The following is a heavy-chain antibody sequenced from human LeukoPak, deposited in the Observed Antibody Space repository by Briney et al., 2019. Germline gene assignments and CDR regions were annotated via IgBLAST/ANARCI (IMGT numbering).Heavy chain of an antibody. J-gene: IGHJ4*02. CDR2: INPNSGGT. V-gene: IGHV1-2*02. CDR1: GYTFTGYY. Sequence: ASVKVSCKSSGYTFTGYYMHWLRQAPGQGLEWMGWINPNSGGTNYAQKFQGSVTMTRDTSISTAYMELSRLRSDDTAVYYCARAAGPPSLDYWGQGTLATVSS. CDR3: ARAAGPPSLDY.